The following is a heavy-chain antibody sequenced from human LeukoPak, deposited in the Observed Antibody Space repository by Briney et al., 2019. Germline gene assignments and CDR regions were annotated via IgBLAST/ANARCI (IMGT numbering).Heavy chain of an antibody. V-gene: IGHV3-30*02. CDR2: IRYDGSNK. CDR1: GFTFSSYG. CDR3: ARVGYYDSSGYQIPADAFDI. Sequence: GGSLRLSCAASGFTFSSYGMHWVRQAPGKGLEWVAFIRYDGSNKYYADSVKGRFTISRDNSKNTLYLQMNSLRAEDTAVYYCARVGYYDSSGYQIPADAFDIWGQGTMVTVSS. D-gene: IGHD3-22*01. J-gene: IGHJ3*02.